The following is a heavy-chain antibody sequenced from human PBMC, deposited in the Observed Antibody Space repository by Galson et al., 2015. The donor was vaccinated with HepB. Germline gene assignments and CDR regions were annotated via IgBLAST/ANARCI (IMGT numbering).Heavy chain of an antibody. D-gene: IGHD5-12*01. CDR1: GGTFSSYA. CDR3: ARDRGYSGYDPSGPYYFDY. Sequence: SVKVSCKASGGTFSSYAISWVRQAPGQGLEWMGGIIPIFGTANYAQKFQGRVTITADESTSTAYMELSSLRSEDTAVYYCARDRGYSGYDPSGPYYFDYWGQGTLVTVSS. J-gene: IGHJ4*02. CDR2: IIPIFGTA. V-gene: IGHV1-69*13.